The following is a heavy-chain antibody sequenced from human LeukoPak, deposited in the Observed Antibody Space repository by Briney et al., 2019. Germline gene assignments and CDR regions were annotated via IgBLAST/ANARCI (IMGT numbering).Heavy chain of an antibody. V-gene: IGHV3-9*01. J-gene: IGHJ4*02. CDR2: ISWNSGSI. D-gene: IGHD3-10*01. CDR1: GFTFDDYA. CDR3: ARLSYGSGSPFDY. Sequence: GGSLRLSCAASGFTFDDYAMPWVRQAPGKGLEWVSGISWNSGSIGYADSVKGRFTISRDNAKNPLYLQMNSLRAEDTALYYCARLSYGSGSPFDYWGQGTLVTVSS.